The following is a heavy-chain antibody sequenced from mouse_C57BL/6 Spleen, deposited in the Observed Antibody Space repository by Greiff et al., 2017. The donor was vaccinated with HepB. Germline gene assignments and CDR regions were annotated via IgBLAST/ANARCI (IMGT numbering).Heavy chain of an antibody. Sequence: EVQLQQSGPELVKPGASVKISCKASGYTFTDYYMNWVKQSHGKSLEWIGDINPNNGGTSYNQKFKGKATLTVDKSSSTAYMELRSLTSEDSAVYYCARNYGNLLHAWFAYWGQGTLVTVSA. CDR1: GYTFTDYY. CDR2: INPNNGGT. J-gene: IGHJ3*01. CDR3: ARNYGNLLHAWFAY. D-gene: IGHD2-1*01. V-gene: IGHV1-26*01.